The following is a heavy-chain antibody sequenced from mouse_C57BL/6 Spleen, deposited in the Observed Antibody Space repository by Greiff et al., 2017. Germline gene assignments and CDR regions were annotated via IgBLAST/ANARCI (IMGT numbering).Heavy chain of an antibody. CDR1: GFTFSSYA. Sequence: EVMLVESGGGLVKPGGSLKLSCAASGFTFSSYAMSWVRQTPEKRLEWVATISDGGSYTYYPDNVKGRFTISKDNAKNNLYLHRSHLKSEDTAMYYCARESGTEGFAYWGQGTLVTVSA. CDR3: ARESGTEGFAY. J-gene: IGHJ3*01. D-gene: IGHD4-1*01. CDR2: ISDGGSYT. V-gene: IGHV5-4*01.